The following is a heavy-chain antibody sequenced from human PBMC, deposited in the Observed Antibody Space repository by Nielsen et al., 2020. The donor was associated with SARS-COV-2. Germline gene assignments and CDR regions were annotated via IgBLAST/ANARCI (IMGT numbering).Heavy chain of an antibody. J-gene: IGHJ4*02. Sequence: ASVKVSCKASGYTFNNYDINWVRQATGQGLEWMGWIDPNNGNTGYTQKFQGRVTMTRDTSTSTVYMELRSLTSEDTATYYCARGLRAIVVVRDYWGQGTLVTVSS. D-gene: IGHD2-21*01. CDR3: ARGLRAIVVVRDY. CDR2: IDPNNGNT. CDR1: GYTFNNYD. V-gene: IGHV1-8*01.